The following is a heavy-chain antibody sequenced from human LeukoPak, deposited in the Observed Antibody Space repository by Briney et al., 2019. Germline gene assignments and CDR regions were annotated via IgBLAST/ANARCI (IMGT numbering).Heavy chain of an antibody. CDR1: GGSISSGSYY. V-gene: IGHV4-61*02. J-gene: IGHJ5*02. CDR3: ARGAIIVGATCWFDP. D-gene: IGHD1-26*01. CDR2: IYFSGST. Sequence: SETLSLTCIVSGGSISSGSYYWSWIRQPAGKGLEWIGRIYFSGSTNYNPSLKSRVTISLDTSKNQFSLKLSSVTAADTAVYYCARGAIIVGATCWFDPWGQGTLVTVSS.